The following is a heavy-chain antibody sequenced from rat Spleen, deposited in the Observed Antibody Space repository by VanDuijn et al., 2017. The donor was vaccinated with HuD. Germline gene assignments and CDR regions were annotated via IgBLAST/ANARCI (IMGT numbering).Heavy chain of an antibody. V-gene: IGHV5-7*01. D-gene: IGHD1-11*01. CDR3: AKAAEGDYYVMDA. CDR2: ISYDGSST. CDR1: GFTFSDYN. Sequence: EVQLVESGGGLVQPGRSLKLSCAASGFTFSDYNMAWVRQAPKKGLEWVATISYDGSSTYYRDSVKGRFTISRDNAKNTLYLQMDSLRSEDTATYYCAKAAEGDYYVMDAWGQGASVTVSS. J-gene: IGHJ4*01.